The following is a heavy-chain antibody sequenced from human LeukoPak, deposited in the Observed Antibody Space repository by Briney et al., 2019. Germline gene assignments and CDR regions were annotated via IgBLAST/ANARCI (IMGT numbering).Heavy chain of an antibody. CDR1: GYTFTSYY. J-gene: IGHJ6*02. D-gene: IGHD6-13*01. V-gene: IGHV1-46*01. Sequence: ASVKVSCKASGYTFTSYYMHWVRQAPGQGLEWMGIINPSGGSTSYAQKSQGRVTMTRDTSTSTVYMELSSLRSEDTAVYYCAREPPQLALGPYYYGMDVWGQGTTVTVSS. CDR3: AREPPQLALGPYYYGMDV. CDR2: INPSGGST.